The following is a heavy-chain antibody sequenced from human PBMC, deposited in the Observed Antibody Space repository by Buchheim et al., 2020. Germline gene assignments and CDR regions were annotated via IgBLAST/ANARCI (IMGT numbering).Heavy chain of an antibody. D-gene: IGHD6-13*01. J-gene: IGHJ4*02. CDR3: ASSIAAAGTMDY. V-gene: IGHV3-21*01. CDR2: ISSSSSYI. CDR1: GFTFSSYS. Sequence: EVQLVESGGGLVKPGGSLRLSCAASGFTFSSYSMNWVRQAPGKGLEWFSSISSSSSYIYYADSVKARFTISRDNPKNSLYLQMNSLRAEDTAVYYCASSIAAAGTMDYWGQGTL.